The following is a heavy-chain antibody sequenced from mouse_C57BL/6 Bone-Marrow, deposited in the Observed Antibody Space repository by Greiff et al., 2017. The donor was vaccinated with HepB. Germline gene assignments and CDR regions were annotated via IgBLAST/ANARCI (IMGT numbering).Heavy chain of an antibody. CDR1: GYTFTSYG. Sequence: QVQLQQSGAELARPGASVKLSCKASGYTFTSYGISWVKQRTGQGLEWIGEIYPRSGNTYYNEKFKGKATLTADKSSSTAYMELRSLTSEDSAVYFCAIPPLLLRSLYYYAMDYWGQGTSVTVSS. CDR2: IYPRSGNT. D-gene: IGHD1-1*01. V-gene: IGHV1-81*01. CDR3: AIPPLLLRSLYYYAMDY. J-gene: IGHJ4*01.